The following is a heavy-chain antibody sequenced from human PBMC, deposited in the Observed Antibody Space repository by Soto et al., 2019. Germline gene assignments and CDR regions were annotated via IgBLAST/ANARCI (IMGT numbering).Heavy chain of an antibody. Sequence: HPGGSLRLSCAASGFTFSSYAMSWVRQAPGKGLEWVSAISGSGGSTYYADSVKGRFTISRDNSKNALYLQMNSLRAEDTAVYYCAKGRQLVLVDWFDPWGQGTLVTVSS. CDR3: AKGRQLVLVDWFDP. CDR1: GFTFSSYA. CDR2: ISGSGGST. V-gene: IGHV3-23*01. D-gene: IGHD6-13*01. J-gene: IGHJ5*02.